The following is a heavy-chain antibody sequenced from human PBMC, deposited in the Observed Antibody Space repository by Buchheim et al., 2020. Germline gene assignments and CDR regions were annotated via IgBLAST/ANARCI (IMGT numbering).Heavy chain of an antibody. D-gene: IGHD1-26*01. CDR2: IDPGDSDT. CDR1: GYRFTSYW. V-gene: IGHV5-51*01. CDR3: ATLPGSWDRFDY. Sequence: EVQLVQSGAEVKKPGETLKISCKGSGYRFTSYWIAWVRQMPGKGLEWMGVIDPGDSDTRYSPSFQGQVTISADKSISTDYPQWSSLRASDTAIYYCATLPGSWDRFDYWGQGTL. J-gene: IGHJ4*02.